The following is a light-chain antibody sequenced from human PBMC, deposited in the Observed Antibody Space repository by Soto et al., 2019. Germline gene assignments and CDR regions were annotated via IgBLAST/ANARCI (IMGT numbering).Light chain of an antibody. V-gene: IGLV2-23*02. CDR1: SSDVGSYNL. CDR2: EVS. J-gene: IGLJ1*01. CDR3: CSYAGSSTYV. Sequence: QSALTQPASVSGSPGQSITISCTGTSSDVGSYNLVSWYQQHPGKAPKLMIYEVSKRPSGVSNRLSGSKSGNTASLTISGLQAEDDADYYCCSYAGSSTYVFGTGTKLTVL.